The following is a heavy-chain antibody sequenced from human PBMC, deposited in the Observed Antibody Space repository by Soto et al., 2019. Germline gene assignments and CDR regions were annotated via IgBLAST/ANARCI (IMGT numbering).Heavy chain of an antibody. CDR2: INHSGST. J-gene: IGHJ4*02. CDR3: ARPWAYSSGWYRTYYFDY. CDR1: GGSFSGYY. V-gene: IGHV4-34*01. D-gene: IGHD6-19*01. Sequence: PSETLSLTCAVHGGSFSGYYWSWIRQPPGKGLEWIGEINHSGSTNYNPSLKSRVTISVDTSKNQFSLKLSSVTAADTAVYYCARPWAYSSGWYRTYYFDYWGQGTLVTISS.